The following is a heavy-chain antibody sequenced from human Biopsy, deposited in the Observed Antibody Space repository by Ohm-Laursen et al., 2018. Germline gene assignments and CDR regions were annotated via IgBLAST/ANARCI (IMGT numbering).Heavy chain of an antibody. V-gene: IGHV4-59*01. D-gene: IGHD3-22*01. CDR3: ARDRGYYSDRTVPGYFDL. J-gene: IGHJ2*01. CDR1: GDSISSYY. CDR2: VYYPGGT. Sequence: SETLSLTCTVSGDSISSYYWSWIRQPPGKGLQWIGYVYYPGGTDYNPSLQSRVTISVDTSKNHFSLRLRSVTPADTAIYYCARDRGYYSDRTVPGYFDLWGRGTLVTVSS.